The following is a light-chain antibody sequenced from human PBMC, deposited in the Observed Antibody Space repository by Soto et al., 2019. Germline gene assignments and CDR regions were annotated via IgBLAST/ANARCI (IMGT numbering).Light chain of an antibody. Sequence: QSVLTQPPSVSGAPGQRVTISCTGSSSNIGAGYDVHWYQQRPGTAPKLLIFGNINRPSGVPDRFSGSKSGTSASLAITGLQAEDEGDYCCQSYDSTLSARYVFGTGTKVTV. V-gene: IGLV1-40*01. CDR1: SSNIGAGYD. J-gene: IGLJ1*01. CDR2: GNI. CDR3: QSYDSTLSARYV.